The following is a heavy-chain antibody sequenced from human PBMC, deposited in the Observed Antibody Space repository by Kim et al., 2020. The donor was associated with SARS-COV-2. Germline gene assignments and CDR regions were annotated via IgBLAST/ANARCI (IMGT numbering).Heavy chain of an antibody. CDR1: GYTFTGYY. J-gene: IGHJ6*02. V-gene: IGHV1-2*04. CDR3: VREGRGGTIVFDFVRYGIDV. Sequence: ASVKVSCKASGYTFTGYYMHWVRQAPGQGLEWMGWINPNSGGTNYAQKFQGWVTMTRDPSISTAYMELSRLSSDDTAVYYFVREGRGGTIVFDFVRYGIDVWGQGPTVTVSS. D-gene: IGHD3-9*01. CDR2: INPNSGGT.